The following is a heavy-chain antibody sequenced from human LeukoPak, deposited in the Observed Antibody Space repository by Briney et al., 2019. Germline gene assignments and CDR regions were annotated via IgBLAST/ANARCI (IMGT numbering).Heavy chain of an antibody. D-gene: IGHD1-26*01. CDR3: AKDMSVFPRPGIVGATPGFDY. J-gene: IGHJ4*02. CDR1: GFTFTSYA. CDR2: ISGSGGST. V-gene: IGHV3-23*01. Sequence: PGGSLRLSCAASGFTFTSYAMSWVRQAPGKGLEWVSAISGSGGSTYYADSVKGRFTISRDNSKDTLYLQMNSLRAEDTAIYYCAKDMSVFPRPGIVGATPGFDYWGQGTLVTVSS.